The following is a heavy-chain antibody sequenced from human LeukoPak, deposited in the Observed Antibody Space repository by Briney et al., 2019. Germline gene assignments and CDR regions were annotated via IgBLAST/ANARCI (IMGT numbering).Heavy chain of an antibody. CDR3: ARGGSYYFYNGMDV. CDR2: IIPIVGIL. J-gene: IGHJ6*02. V-gene: IGHV1-69*04. Sequence: ASAKVSCKASGGTFTSYGINWVRQAPGLGLEWMGRIIPIVGILNYAQRFQGRVTITADNSTNIAYMELSSLRSEDTAVYYCARGGSYYFYNGMDVWGQGTTVTVSS. D-gene: IGHD1-26*01. CDR1: GGTFTSYG.